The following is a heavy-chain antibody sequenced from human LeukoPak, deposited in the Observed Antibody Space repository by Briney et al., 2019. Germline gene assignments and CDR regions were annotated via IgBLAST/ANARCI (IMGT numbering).Heavy chain of an antibody. D-gene: IGHD5-12*01. CDR3: ARLAYLVAQYYFDY. J-gene: IGHJ4*02. V-gene: IGHV4-38-2*01. Sequence: SETLSLTCAVSGYSISSGYYWGWIRQPPGKGLEWIGSIYHSGSTYYNPSLKSRVTISVDTSKNQFSLKLSSVTAADTAVYYCARLAYLVAQYYFDYWGQGTLVTVSS. CDR2: IYHSGST. CDR1: GYSISSGYY.